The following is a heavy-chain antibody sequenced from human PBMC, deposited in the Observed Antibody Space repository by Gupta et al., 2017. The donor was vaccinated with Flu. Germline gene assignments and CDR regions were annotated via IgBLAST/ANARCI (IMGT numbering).Heavy chain of an antibody. CDR3: AKDLPDYDSWSGNYIGFGYYFDT. V-gene: IGHV3-23*01. CDR1: GFTFSSCA. Sequence: EVQLLESGGGLVQPGGSLRLSCAASGFTFSSCAMSWVRQAPGKGLEWVSGISSRGGSTYYADAVKGRFTISRDNSKNTVYLHMNSLRADDTAVYYCAKDLPDYDSWSGNYIGFGYYFDTWGQGTRVTVSS. CDR2: ISSRGGST. J-gene: IGHJ4*02. D-gene: IGHD3-3*01.